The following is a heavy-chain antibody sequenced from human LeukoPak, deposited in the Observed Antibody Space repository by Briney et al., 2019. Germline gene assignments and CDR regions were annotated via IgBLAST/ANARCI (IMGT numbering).Heavy chain of an antibody. CDR1: GFTFSSYA. D-gene: IGHD3-22*01. CDR3: AKAFAESMIVVVITSDY. V-gene: IGHV3-23*01. Sequence: PGGSLRLSCAASGFTFSSYAMSWVRQAPGKGLEWVSAISGSGGSTYYADSVKGRFTISRDNSKNTLYLQMNSLRAEDTAVYYCAKAFAESMIVVVITSDYWGQGTLVTVSS. CDR2: ISGSGGST. J-gene: IGHJ4*02.